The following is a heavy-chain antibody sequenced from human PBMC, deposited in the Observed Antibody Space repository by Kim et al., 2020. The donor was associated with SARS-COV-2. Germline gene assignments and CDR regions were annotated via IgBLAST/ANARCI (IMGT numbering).Heavy chain of an antibody. CDR1: GFTFSSYE. J-gene: IGHJ6*02. CDR3: ARDREYYDILTGYRNYYYYGMDV. Sequence: GGSLRLSCAASGFTFSSYEMNWVRQAPGKGLEWVSYISSSGSTIYYADSVKGRFTISRDNAKNSLYLQMNSLGAEDTAVYYCARDREYYDILTGYRNYYYYGMDVWGQGTTVTVSS. D-gene: IGHD3-9*01. CDR2: ISSSGSTI. V-gene: IGHV3-48*03.